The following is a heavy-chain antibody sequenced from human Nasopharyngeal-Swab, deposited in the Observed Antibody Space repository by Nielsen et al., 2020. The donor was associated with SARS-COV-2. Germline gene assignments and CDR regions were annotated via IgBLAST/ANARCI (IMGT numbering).Heavy chain of an antibody. CDR1: GFTFSSYW. CDR2: IKSKTDGGTT. CDR3: TTDRGYSYGPPLDY. Sequence: GESLKISCTASGFTFSSYWMHWVRQAPGKGLEWVGRIKSKTDGGTTDYAAPVKGRFTISRDDSKNTLYLQMNSLKTEDTAVYYCTTDRGYSYGPPLDYWGQGTLVTVSS. V-gene: IGHV3-15*01. D-gene: IGHD5-18*01. J-gene: IGHJ4*02.